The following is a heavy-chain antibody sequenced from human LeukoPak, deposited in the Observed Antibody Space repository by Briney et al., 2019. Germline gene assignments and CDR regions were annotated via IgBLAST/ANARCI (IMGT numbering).Heavy chain of an antibody. D-gene: IGHD2-8*01. J-gene: IGHJ6*03. CDR1: GFTFSNYW. Sequence: GGSLRLSCAASGFTFSNYWMSWVRQAPGKGLEWVANIKQDGSEKYCVDSVKGRFTISRDDAKNSLYLQMNSLRAEDTAVYYCAREIVLMVYAIQDQTGGYMDVWGKGTTVTVSS. CDR2: IKQDGSEK. V-gene: IGHV3-7*01. CDR3: AREIVLMVYAIQDQTGGYMDV.